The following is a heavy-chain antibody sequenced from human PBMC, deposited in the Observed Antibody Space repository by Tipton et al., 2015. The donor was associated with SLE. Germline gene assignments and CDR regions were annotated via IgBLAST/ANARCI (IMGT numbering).Heavy chain of an antibody. V-gene: IGHV3-15*01. Sequence: SLRLSCAASGFTFSNAWMSWVRQAPGKGLEWVGRIKSKTDGGTTDYAAPVKGRFTISRDDSKNTLYVQMNSLKTEDTAIYYCTTDDNPFYGSGKKHWGQGTLVTVSS. J-gene: IGHJ1*01. CDR3: TTDDNPFYGSGKKH. CDR2: IKSKTDGGTT. CDR1: GFTFSNAW. D-gene: IGHD3-10*01.